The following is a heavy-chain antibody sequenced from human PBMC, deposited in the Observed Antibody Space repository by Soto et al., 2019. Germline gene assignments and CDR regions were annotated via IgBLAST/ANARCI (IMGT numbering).Heavy chain of an antibody. Sequence: QVQLVQSGAEVKKPGSSVKVSCKASVGNFTSYAISWVRQAPGQGLEFMGGIVPLFGTTNYAHKFRGRVTVTADESTSTVYMEMSSLRSEDTAVYYCAKASGRSWYNWFDPWGQGTLVTVST. J-gene: IGHJ5*02. D-gene: IGHD6-13*01. CDR2: IVPLFGTT. V-gene: IGHV1-69*01. CDR3: AKASGRSWYNWFDP. CDR1: VGNFTSYA.